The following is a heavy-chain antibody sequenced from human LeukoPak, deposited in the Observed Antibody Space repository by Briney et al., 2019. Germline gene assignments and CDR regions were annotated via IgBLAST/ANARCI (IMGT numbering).Heavy chain of an antibody. V-gene: IGHV1-2*02. J-gene: IGHJ3*02. D-gene: IGHD3-3*02. CDR2: INPNSGGT. CDR3: ARESPHLAAFDI. CDR1: GYTFTGYY. Sequence: ASVKVSCKASGYTFTGYYMHWVRQAPGQGLEWMGCINPNSGGTNYAQKFQGRVTMTRDTSISTAYMELSRLRSDDTAVYYCARESPHLAAFDIWGQGTMVTVPS.